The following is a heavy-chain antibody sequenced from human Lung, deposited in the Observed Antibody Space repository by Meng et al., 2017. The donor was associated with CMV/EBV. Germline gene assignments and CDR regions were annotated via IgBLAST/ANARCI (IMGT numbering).Heavy chain of an antibody. D-gene: IGHD2-21*01. CDR2: INPNTGDT. CDR3: ARSRVVVIATLDP. CDR1: GYTFTAYY. V-gene: IGHV1-2*02. J-gene: IGHJ5*02. Sequence: ASXXVSXKASGYTFTAYYLSWVRQAPGQGLEWMGWINPNTGDTNYAQKFQGRVTMTRDTSISTAYMELSSLTSDDTAVYYCARSRVVVIATLDPWGQGRLVTVSS.